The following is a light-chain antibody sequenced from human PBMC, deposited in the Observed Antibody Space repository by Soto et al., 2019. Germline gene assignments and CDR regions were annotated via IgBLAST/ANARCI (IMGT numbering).Light chain of an antibody. J-gene: IGKJ1*01. CDR3: QQFGSSPWT. CDR1: QSVSNNH. Sequence: EIVLTQSPGTLSLSPGERATLSCRASQSVSNNHLAWYQQKPGQAPRLPIYGASSRATGIPDRFSGSGSGTDFTLTISRLEPEDFTVYYCQQFGSSPWTFGQGTKVDIK. V-gene: IGKV3-20*01. CDR2: GAS.